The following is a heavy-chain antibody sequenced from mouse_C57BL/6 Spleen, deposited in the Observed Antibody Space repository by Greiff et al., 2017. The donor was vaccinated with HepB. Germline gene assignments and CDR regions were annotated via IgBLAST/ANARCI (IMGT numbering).Heavy chain of an antibody. CDR1: GYTFTSYG. CDR3: ARRDDEGDGYFDV. CDR2: IYPRSGNT. D-gene: IGHD2-12*01. J-gene: IGHJ1*03. Sequence: VQLQQSGAELARPGASVKLSCKASGYTFTSYGISWVKQRTGQGLEWIGEIYPRSGNTYYNEKFKGKATLTADKSSSTAYMELRSLTSEDSAVYFCARRDDEGDGYFDVWGTGTTVTVSS. V-gene: IGHV1-81*01.